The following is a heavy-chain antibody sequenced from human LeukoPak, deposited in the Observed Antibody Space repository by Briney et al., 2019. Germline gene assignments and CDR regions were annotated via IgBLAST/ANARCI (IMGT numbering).Heavy chain of an antibody. CDR3: ARGVVPAAMWLAGAFDI. CDR2: INPNSGGT. CDR1: GYTFTGYY. V-gene: IGHV1-2*02. D-gene: IGHD2-2*01. Sequence: ASVKVSCKASGYTFTGYYMHWVRQAPGQGLEWMGWINPNSGGTNYAQKFQGRVTMTRDTSISTAYMELSRLRSDDTAVYYCARGVVPAAMWLAGAFDIWGQGTMVTVSS. J-gene: IGHJ3*02.